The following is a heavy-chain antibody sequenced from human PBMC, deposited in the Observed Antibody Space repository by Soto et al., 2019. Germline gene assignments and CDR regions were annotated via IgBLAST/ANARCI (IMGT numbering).Heavy chain of an antibody. V-gene: IGHV3-74*01. CDR1: GFTFSSYW. D-gene: IGHD5-18*01. Sequence: GGSLRLSCAASGFTFSSYWMHWVRQAPGKGLVWVSRINSDGSSTSYADSVKGRFTISRDNAKNTLYLQMNSLRAEDTAVYYCARDRFKLPNGYSYGYDSYYYYYGMDVWGQGTTVTVPS. CDR3: ARDRFKLPNGYSYGYDSYYYYYGMDV. J-gene: IGHJ6*02. CDR2: INSDGSST.